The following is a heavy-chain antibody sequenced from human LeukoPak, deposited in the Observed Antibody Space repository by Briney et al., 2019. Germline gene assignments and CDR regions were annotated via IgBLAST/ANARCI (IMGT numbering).Heavy chain of an antibody. CDR1: GFSIKSYS. Sequence: PGGSLRLSCAASGFSIKSYSMTWVRQAPGKGLEWVATISSSGGYIYYADSVKGRFTISRDTVQNSLFLQLNSLRVEDTAVYNCARLRDTVTSASGYWGREPWSPSPQ. V-gene: IGHV3-21*01. CDR2: ISSSGGYI. J-gene: IGHJ4*02. D-gene: IGHD5-18*01. CDR3: ARLRDTVTSASGY.